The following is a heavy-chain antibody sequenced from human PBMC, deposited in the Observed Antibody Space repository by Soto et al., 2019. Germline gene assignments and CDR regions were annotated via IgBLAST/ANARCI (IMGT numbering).Heavy chain of an antibody. CDR2: ISYDGRNT. V-gene: IGHV3-33*01. Sequence: SLRLSCAASGFTFGGYGMHWVRQAPGKGLEWAAAISYDGRNTYYADSVQGRFAISRDNSKNTMYLQMNSLRVEDTAVEYCARAKWHDGSGRFRECAYWGQGALV. J-gene: IGHJ4*02. CDR1: GFTFGGYG. D-gene: IGHD3-10*01. CDR3: ARAKWHDGSGRFRECAY.